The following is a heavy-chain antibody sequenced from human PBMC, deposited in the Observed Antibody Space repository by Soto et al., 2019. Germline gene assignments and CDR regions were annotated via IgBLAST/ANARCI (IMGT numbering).Heavy chain of an antibody. CDR3: ARDRCSGGSCYSGREWRYFDY. J-gene: IGHJ4*02. V-gene: IGHV4-4*02. D-gene: IGHD2-15*01. CDR1: GGSISSSNW. CDR2: IYHSGST. Sequence: QVQLQESGPGLVKPSGTLSLTCAVSGGSISSSNWWSWVRQPPGKGLEGIGEIYHSGSTNYNPSLKVRVTISVDKYKSQFSLKLSSVTAADTAVYYCARDRCSGGSCYSGREWRYFDYWGQGTLVTVSS.